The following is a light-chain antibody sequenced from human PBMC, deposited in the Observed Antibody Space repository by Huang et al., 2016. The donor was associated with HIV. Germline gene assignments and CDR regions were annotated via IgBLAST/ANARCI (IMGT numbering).Light chain of an antibody. J-gene: IGKJ1*01. V-gene: IGKV3-15*01. CDR2: RAS. Sequence: EILMTQSPATLSVSPGEGATLSCRASESVGTNVAWFQQKPGQSPRLLIYRASTRATGFPAMFSGSWSGTEFTLTISSLQSEDFAVYYCLQYNDWWTFGRGTKVEIK. CDR3: LQYNDWWT. CDR1: ESVGTN.